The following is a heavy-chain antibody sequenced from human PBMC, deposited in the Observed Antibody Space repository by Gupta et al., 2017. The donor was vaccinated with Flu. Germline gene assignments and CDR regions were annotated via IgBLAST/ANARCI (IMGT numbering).Heavy chain of an antibody. J-gene: IGHJ5*02. V-gene: IGHV4-39*01. CDR1: GGSMTGARSY. CDR2: IFYTGST. Sequence: QLQLQESGPPLVKPSETLSLTCSVSGGSMTGARSYWAWLRQPPGQGLEWIATIFYTGSTYYNPSLKSRATISVDTSKNQFSLKLTSVTAADTAVYYCSRELLWFGDNKFDPWGQGTLVTVSS. CDR3: SRELLWFGDNKFDP. D-gene: IGHD3-10*01.